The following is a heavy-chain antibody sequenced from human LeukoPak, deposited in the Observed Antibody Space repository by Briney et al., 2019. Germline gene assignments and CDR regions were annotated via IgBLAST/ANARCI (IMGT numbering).Heavy chain of an antibody. J-gene: IGHJ3*02. V-gene: IGHV3-11*05. D-gene: IGHD3-10*01. CDR2: ISSSSSYT. CDR1: GFTFSDYY. CDR3: ARGLLWFGCLVAFDI. Sequence: GGSLRLSCAASGFTFSDYYMSWIRQAPGKGLEWVSYISSSSSYTNYADSVKGRFTISRDNAKNSLYLQMNSLRAEDTAVYYCARGLLWFGCLVAFDIWGQGTMVTVSS.